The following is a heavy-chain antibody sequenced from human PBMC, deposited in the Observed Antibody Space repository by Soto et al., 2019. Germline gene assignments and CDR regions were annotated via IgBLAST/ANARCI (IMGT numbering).Heavy chain of an antibody. J-gene: IGHJ4*02. V-gene: IGHV1-18*04. Sequence: QVQLVQSRAEVKKPGASVMVSCKASGYTFTIYGISWVRQAPGQGLGRMGWISGYNGNTDYAQNLQDRVTLTTDASTSSVYMELRSLRSDYTAVYYCARVDYYDSSGDYGYWDQGTLITVSS. CDR2: ISGYNGNT. D-gene: IGHD3-22*01. CDR1: GYTFTIYG. CDR3: ARVDYYDSSGDYGY.